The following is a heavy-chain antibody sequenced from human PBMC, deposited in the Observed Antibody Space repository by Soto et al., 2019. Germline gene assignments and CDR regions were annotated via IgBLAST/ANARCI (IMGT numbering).Heavy chain of an antibody. Sequence: SLTCTGSGGSISGSYWSWIRQTPGKVLEWIGFIHYTGSTNYNTSLKSRVTMSVDSAKNQFSLQLRSVTAADTAVYFCAKYRRTDAEGYSFDFWGQGALVTVAS. CDR2: IHYTGST. V-gene: IGHV4-59*01. CDR3: AKYRRTDAEGYSFDF. J-gene: IGHJ4*02. CDR1: GGSISGSY. D-gene: IGHD2-15*01.